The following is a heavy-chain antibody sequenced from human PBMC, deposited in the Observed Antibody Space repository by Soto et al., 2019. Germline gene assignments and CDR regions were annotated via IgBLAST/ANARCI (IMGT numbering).Heavy chain of an antibody. CDR2: IYHSGST. D-gene: IGHD2-15*01. V-gene: IGHV4-4*02. CDR3: ARYCGGGSCYLGAFDI. J-gene: IGHJ3*02. CDR1: GVSINSANW. Sequence: QMQLQESGPGLVKPSGTLSLTCTVSGVSINSANWWTWVRQSPGKGLEWIGEIYHSGSTNFNPSLKSRVIISVDKSKNQLYLELTSVTAADTAAYYCARYCGGGSCYLGAFDIWGQGTMVTVSS.